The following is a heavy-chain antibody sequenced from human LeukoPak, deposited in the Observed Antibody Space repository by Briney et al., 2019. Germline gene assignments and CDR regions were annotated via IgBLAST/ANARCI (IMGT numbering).Heavy chain of an antibody. Sequence: GESLRLSCAASGFTFSSYAMSWVRQAPGKGLEWVSAISGSGGSTYYADSVKGRFTISRDNSKNTLYLQMNSLRAEDTAVYYCAKAVSWSTYYFDYWGQGTLVTVSS. D-gene: IGHD6-13*01. CDR2: ISGSGGST. CDR1: GFTFSSYA. J-gene: IGHJ4*02. CDR3: AKAVSWSTYYFDY. V-gene: IGHV3-23*01.